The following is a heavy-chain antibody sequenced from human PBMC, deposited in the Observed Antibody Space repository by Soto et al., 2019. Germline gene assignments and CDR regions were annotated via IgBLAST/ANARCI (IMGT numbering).Heavy chain of an antibody. D-gene: IGHD3-10*01. CDR3: ARDGLLWFGDHGDV. CDR2: ISAYNGNT. V-gene: IGHV1-18*04. CDR1: GYTFTIYG. J-gene: IGHJ6*02. Sequence: ASGKVSCKASGYTFTIYGISWVRQAPGQGLEWMGWISAYNGNTNYAQKLQGRVTMTTDTSTSTAYTELRSVRSDATAVYYCARDGLLWFGDHGDVWRQGTTVTVSS.